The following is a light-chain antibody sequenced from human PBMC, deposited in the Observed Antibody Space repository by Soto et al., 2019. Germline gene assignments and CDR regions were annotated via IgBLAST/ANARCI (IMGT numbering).Light chain of an antibody. CDR1: SSDIGAYDY. Sequence: QSGLAQPASLSGSPGQSITISCTGTSSDIGAYDYVSWFQQHPGKAPKLMISEVNNRPSGVSNRFSGSKSGNTAYLTISGLQVEDEAEYFCFLFTTASTHVFGVGTKVTVL. J-gene: IGLJ1*01. CDR2: EVN. V-gene: IGLV2-14*01. CDR3: FLFTTASTHV.